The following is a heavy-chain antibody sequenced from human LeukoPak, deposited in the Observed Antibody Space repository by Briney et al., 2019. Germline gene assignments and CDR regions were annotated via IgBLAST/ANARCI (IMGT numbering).Heavy chain of an antibody. V-gene: IGHV3-30-3*01. CDR1: GFTFSSYA. Sequence: PGGSLRLSCAASGFTFSSYAMHWVRQAPGKGLEWVAVISYDGSNKYYADSVKGRFTISRDNSKHTLYLQMNSLRAEDTAVYYCARGYYYDSSGYNSMPFDYWGQGTLVTVSS. CDR2: ISYDGSNK. D-gene: IGHD3-22*01. J-gene: IGHJ4*02. CDR3: ARGYYYDSSGYNSMPFDY.